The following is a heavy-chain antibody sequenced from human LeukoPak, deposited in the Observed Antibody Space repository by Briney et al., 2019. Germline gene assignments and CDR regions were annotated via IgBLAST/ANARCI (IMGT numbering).Heavy chain of an antibody. CDR2: IYHSGST. CDR1: GYSISSGYY. CDR3: ARDSSQTLYYYGSGSPAYYGMDI. J-gene: IGHJ6*02. V-gene: IGHV4-38-2*02. Sequence: SETLSLTCTVSGYSISSGYYWGWIRQPPGKGLEWIGEIYHSGSTNYNPSLKSRVTISVDKSKNQFSLKLSSVTAADTAVYYCARDSSQTLYYYGSGSPAYYGMDIWGQGTTVTVSS. D-gene: IGHD3-10*01.